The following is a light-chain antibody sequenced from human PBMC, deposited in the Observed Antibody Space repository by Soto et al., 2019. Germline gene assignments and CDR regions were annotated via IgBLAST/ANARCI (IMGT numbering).Light chain of an antibody. J-gene: IGKJ1*01. CDR3: QQYGNSPRT. CDR1: QTINRSF. CDR2: GAS. V-gene: IGKV3-20*01. Sequence: EIVLTQSPGTLSLSPGERVSLSCRASQTINRSFLAWYQQKLGQAPRLLIYGASSRATGVPDRFSGSGSRTDFTLTISRLEPGDFAVYYCQQYGNSPRTFGQGTKVEIK.